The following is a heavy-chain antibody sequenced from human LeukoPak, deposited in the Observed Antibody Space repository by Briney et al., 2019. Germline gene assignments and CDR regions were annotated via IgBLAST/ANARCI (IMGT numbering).Heavy chain of an antibody. Sequence: SETLSLTCTVSGGSISSYYWSWIRQPPGKGLEWIGYIYYSGSTNYNPSLKSRVTISVDTSKNQFSLKLSSVTAADTAVYYCARANYDYVWGSYRYDYWGQGTLVTVSS. J-gene: IGHJ4*02. CDR2: IYYSGST. CDR3: ARANYDYVWGSYRYDY. V-gene: IGHV4-59*01. CDR1: GGSISSYY. D-gene: IGHD3-16*02.